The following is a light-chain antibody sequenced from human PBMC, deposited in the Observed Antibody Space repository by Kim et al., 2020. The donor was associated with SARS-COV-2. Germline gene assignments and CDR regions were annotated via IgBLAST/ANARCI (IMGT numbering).Light chain of an antibody. V-gene: IGLV2-14*03. CDR2: DVS. CDR1: SSDGGGYNY. CDR3: SAYTSSNTVL. Sequence: QSALTQPVSVSGSPGQSITISCTGTSSDGGGYNYVSWYQHLPGKAPKIILHDVSRRPSGVSYRFSGSKSGNTASLTISGLQAEDEGDYYCSAYTSSNTVLFGGGTQLTVL. J-gene: IGLJ2*01.